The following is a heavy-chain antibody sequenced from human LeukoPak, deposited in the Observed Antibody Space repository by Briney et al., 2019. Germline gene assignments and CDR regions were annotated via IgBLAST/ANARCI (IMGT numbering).Heavy chain of an antibody. CDR1: GFTFSSYG. Sequence: GGSLRLSCAASGFTFSSYGMYWVRQAPGKGLEWVATIWYDGSNIYYADSVKGRFTISRDNSKNTLFLQMNSLRAEDTALYYCARDFCSGGSCYLFDFWGQGTLVTVSS. V-gene: IGHV3-33*01. CDR2: IWYDGSNI. CDR3: ARDFCSGGSCYLFDF. J-gene: IGHJ4*02. D-gene: IGHD2-15*01.